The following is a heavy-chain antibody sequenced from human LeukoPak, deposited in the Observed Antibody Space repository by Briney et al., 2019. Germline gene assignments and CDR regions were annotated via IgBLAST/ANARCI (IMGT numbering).Heavy chain of an antibody. Sequence: GASVKVSCKASGYTFTSHFMHWVRQAPGQGLEWMGIINPRGGSTSYTQKFQGRVTMTRDTSTSTVYMELSSLRSEDTAVYYCARDWAGYFDYWGQGTLVTVSS. CDR1: GYTFTSHF. CDR3: ARDWAGYFDY. V-gene: IGHV1-46*01. J-gene: IGHJ4*02. D-gene: IGHD7-27*01. CDR2: INPRGGST.